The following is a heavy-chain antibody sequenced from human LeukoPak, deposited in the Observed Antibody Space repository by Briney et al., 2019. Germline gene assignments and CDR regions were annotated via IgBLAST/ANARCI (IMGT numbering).Heavy chain of an antibody. D-gene: IGHD2-2*01. Sequence: GESLKISCKGSGYSFTSYWIGWVRQMPGKGLEWMGIIYPGDSDTRYSPSFQGQVTISADKSISTAYLQWSSLKASDTAMYYCARPRDRRYCSSTSCSTPEYFQHWGQGTLISVSS. CDR3: ARPRDRRYCSSTSCSTPEYFQH. CDR2: IYPGDSDT. V-gene: IGHV5-51*01. CDR1: GYSFTSYW. J-gene: IGHJ1*01.